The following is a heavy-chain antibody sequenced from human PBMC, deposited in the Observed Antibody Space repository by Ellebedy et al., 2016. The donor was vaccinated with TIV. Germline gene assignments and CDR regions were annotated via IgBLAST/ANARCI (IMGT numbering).Heavy chain of an antibody. Sequence: GESLKISCAASGCTFSSYAMSWVRQAPGKGLGWVAAMSGSGGSTYYADSVKGRFTISRDNSKNTLYLQMNSLRAEDTAVYYCARPRGYSYGGFDYWGQGTLVTVSS. CDR3: ARPRGYSYGGFDY. CDR1: GCTFSSYA. D-gene: IGHD5-18*01. V-gene: IGHV3-23*01. J-gene: IGHJ4*02. CDR2: MSGSGGST.